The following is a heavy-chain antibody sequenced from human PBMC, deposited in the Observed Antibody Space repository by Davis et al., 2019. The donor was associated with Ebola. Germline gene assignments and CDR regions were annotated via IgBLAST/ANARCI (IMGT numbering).Heavy chain of an antibody. V-gene: IGHV3-21*04. D-gene: IGHD5-18*01. CDR1: GITFNNYR. CDR2: ISSSRSYI. CDR3: ARVEYNYGGWYFDL. J-gene: IGHJ2*01. Sequence: GESLKISCAASGITFNNYRMTWVRQAPGKGLEWVSSISSSRSYIYFADSVKGRFTISRDNAKNSLYLQMNSLKTEDTAVYYCARVEYNYGGWYFDLWGRGTLVTVSS.